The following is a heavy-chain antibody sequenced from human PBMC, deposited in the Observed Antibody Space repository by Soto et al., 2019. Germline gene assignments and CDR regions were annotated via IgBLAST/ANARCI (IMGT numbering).Heavy chain of an antibody. CDR3: AKEMYPRTVLDSSSPWGDY. J-gene: IGHJ4*02. V-gene: IGHV3-30*18. D-gene: IGHD6-6*01. CDR1: GFTFSDYG. Sequence: PVGSLRLSCEVSGFTFSDYGMHWVRQAPGKGLEWVAVMSYDGSHKYYADSVKGRFTISRDLSGNTLFLQMNSLRLEDTAVYFCAKEMYPRTVLDSSSPWGDYWGQGTLVTVLL. CDR2: MSYDGSHK.